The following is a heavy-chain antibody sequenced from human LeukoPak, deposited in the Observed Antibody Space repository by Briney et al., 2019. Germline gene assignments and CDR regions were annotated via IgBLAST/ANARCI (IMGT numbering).Heavy chain of an antibody. CDR2: ISSSGSTI. CDR3: ARALPSSWYYFDY. CDR1: GFGFSSCE. D-gene: IGHD6-13*01. V-gene: IGHV3-48*03. Sequence: GGSLRLSCAASGFGFSSCEMNWVRQAPGEGLEWVSYISSSGSTIHYADSVKGRFTISRDNARNSLYLQMNSLRAEDTAVYYCARALPSSWYYFDYWGQGTLVTVSS. J-gene: IGHJ4*02.